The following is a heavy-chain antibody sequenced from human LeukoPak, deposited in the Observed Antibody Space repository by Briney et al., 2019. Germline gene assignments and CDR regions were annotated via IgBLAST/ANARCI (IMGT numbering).Heavy chain of an antibody. CDR1: GFTFSSYA. CDR3: AKIRLRDIVVVPAAFDY. Sequence: GGSLRLSCAASGFTFSSYAMSWVRQAPGKGLEWVSAISGSGGSTYYADSVKGRFTISRDNSKNTLYLQMNSLRAEDTAVYYCAKIRLRDIVVVPAAFDYWGQGTPVTVSS. V-gene: IGHV3-23*01. CDR2: ISGSGGST. D-gene: IGHD2-2*01. J-gene: IGHJ4*02.